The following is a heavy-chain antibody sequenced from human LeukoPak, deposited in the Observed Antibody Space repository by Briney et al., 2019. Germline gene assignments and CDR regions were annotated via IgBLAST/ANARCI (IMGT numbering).Heavy chain of an antibody. CDR1: GGSISSYY. D-gene: IGHD5-12*01. V-gene: IGHV4-59*12. CDR2: IYYSGST. Sequence: PSETLSLTCTVSGGSISSYYWSWIRQPPGKGLEWIGHIYYSGSTNYNPSLKSRVTISVDTSKNQTSLKLSSVTAADTAVYYWARGRGWLRHLFDYWGQGTLVTVSS. CDR3: ARGRGWLRHLFDY. J-gene: IGHJ4*02.